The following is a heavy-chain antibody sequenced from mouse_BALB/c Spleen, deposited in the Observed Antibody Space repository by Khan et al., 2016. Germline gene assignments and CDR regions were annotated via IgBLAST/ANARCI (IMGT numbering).Heavy chain of an antibody. J-gene: IGHJ3*01. Sequence: QVQLKQSGPGLVAPSQSLSITCTVSGFSLTNSGVHWIRQPPGKGLEWLGVIWPGGSTDYNSALMSRLSITKDNSQNQVVLKMISLQTDDTAKYYFYKGDQDCDAWFASWGQGTLVIVSA. CDR1: GFSLTNSG. CDR3: YKGDQDCDAWFAS. D-gene: IGHD2-13*01. V-gene: IGHV2-9*02. CDR2: IWPGGST.